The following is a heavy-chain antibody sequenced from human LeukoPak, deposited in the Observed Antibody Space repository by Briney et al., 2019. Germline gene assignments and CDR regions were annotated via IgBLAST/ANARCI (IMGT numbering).Heavy chain of an antibody. J-gene: IGHJ5*02. V-gene: IGHV3-48*03. CDR2: ISSSGSTI. Sequence: PGGSLRLSCAASGFTFSSYEMNWVRQAPGKGLEWVSYISSSGSTIYYADSVKGRFTISRDNAKNSLYLQMNSLRAEDTAVYYCARDSAAADYDNWFDPWGQGTLVTVSS. D-gene: IGHD6-13*01. CDR1: GFTFSSYE. CDR3: ARDSAAADYDNWFDP.